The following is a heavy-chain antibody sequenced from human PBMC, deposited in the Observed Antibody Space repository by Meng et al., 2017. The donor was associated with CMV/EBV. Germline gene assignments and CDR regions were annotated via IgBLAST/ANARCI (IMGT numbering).Heavy chain of an antibody. CDR1: GGSISSGSYY. CDR3: ARAWGSGGDFDY. Sequence: VSGGSISSGSYYWSWIRQPAGKGLEWIGRIYPSGSTNYNPSLKSRVTISVDTSKNQFSLKLSSVTAADTAVYYCARAWGSGGDFDYWGQGTLVTVSS. V-gene: IGHV4-61*02. J-gene: IGHJ4*02. D-gene: IGHD6-19*01. CDR2: IYPSGST.